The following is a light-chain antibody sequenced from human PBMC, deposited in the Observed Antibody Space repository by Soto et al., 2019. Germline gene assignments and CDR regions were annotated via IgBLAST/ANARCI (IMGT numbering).Light chain of an antibody. CDR1: SSDAGGYNY. Sequence: QSVLNQPASVSGSPGQSITISCTGTSSDAGGYNYVSWYQQHPGKAPKLMIYDVSNRPSGVSNRFSGSKSGNTASLTISGLQAEDEADYYCSSYTSSSTLDVFGTGTKVTVL. CDR3: SSYTSSSTLDV. CDR2: DVS. V-gene: IGLV2-14*01. J-gene: IGLJ1*01.